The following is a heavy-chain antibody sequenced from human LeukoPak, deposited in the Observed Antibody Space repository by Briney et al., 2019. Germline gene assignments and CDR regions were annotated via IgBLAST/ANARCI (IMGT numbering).Heavy chain of an antibody. J-gene: IGHJ3*02. V-gene: IGHV1-8*01. D-gene: IGHD1-1*01. CDR3: STGTTYQAFDI. Sequence: ASVKVSCKASGYTFTSYDINWVQQATGQGLEWMVWMNPNSGNTGYAQKFQGRVTMTRNTSISTAYMELSSLRSEDTAVCYCSTGTTYQAFDIWGQGTMVTVSS. CDR1: GYTFTSYD. CDR2: MNPNSGNT.